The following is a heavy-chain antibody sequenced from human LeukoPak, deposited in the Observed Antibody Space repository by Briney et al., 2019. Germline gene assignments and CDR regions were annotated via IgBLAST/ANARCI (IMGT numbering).Heavy chain of an antibody. CDR3: AELGITMIGGV. Sequence: GGSLRLSCAASAFTFSSYEMNWVRQAPGKGLEWVSYISSSGSTIYYADSVKGRFTISRDNAKNSLYPQMNSLRAEDTAGYYCAELGITMIGGVWGKGTTVTISS. CDR2: ISSSGSTI. CDR1: AFTFSSYE. D-gene: IGHD3-10*02. V-gene: IGHV3-48*03. J-gene: IGHJ6*04.